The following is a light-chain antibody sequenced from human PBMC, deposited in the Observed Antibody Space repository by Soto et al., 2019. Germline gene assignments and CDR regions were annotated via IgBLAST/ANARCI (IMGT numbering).Light chain of an antibody. CDR2: KVS. J-gene: IGKJ1*01. CDR3: MQGTHWPWT. CDR1: QSPLYSDGNTY. Sequence: DVVMTQSPLSLPVTLGQPASISCRSSQSPLYSDGNTYLSWFQQRPGQSPRRLIYKVSNRDSGVPDRFSGSGSGTDFTLKISRVEAEDVGVDYGMQGTHWPWTFGQGTKVESK. V-gene: IGKV2-30*01.